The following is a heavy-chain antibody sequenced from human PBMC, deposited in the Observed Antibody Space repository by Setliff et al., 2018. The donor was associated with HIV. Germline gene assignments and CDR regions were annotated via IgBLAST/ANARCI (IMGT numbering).Heavy chain of an antibody. D-gene: IGHD2-2*01. J-gene: IGHJ5*02. Sequence: PSETLSLTCTVSGGSVSSSDYYWSWIRQAPGKGLQWIGFIYNSVTTNYNPSLKSRVTISLDTSKIQFSLKLTSVTAADTAVYYCARGGTSSNWFGPWGQGTLVTVS. CDR3: ARGGTSSNWFGP. V-gene: IGHV4-61*08. CDR1: GGSVSSSDYY. CDR2: IYNSVTT.